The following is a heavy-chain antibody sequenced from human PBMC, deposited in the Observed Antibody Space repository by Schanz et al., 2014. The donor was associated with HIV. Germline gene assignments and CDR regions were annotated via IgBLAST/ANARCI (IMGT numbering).Heavy chain of an antibody. J-gene: IGHJ4*02. Sequence: QVQLVQSGAEVRKPGASVKVSCKTSGYNFAAYGISWVRQAAGQGFEWVGWVAPYTSNTNDAEKFRGRVSVTTDTFTSTAYLELRGLPSDDTAVYYCATDERNRCAGGSCYGYFDFWGQGTLVTVSS. D-gene: IGHD2-15*01. CDR1: GYNFAAYG. CDR3: ATDERNRCAGGSCYGYFDF. V-gene: IGHV1-18*01. CDR2: VAPYTSNT.